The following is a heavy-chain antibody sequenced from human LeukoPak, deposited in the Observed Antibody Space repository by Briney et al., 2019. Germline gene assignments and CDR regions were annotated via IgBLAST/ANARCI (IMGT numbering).Heavy chain of an antibody. J-gene: IGHJ4*02. CDR3: ARSVPDYTRFDF. D-gene: IGHD4-11*01. CDR2: FKTNYNQV. Sequence: GGSLRLSCVASGFTFSDYAMNWVRQAPGKGLEWVSTFKTNYNQVYYAESVRGRFTISTDNSKNTAYLQMDSLRVEDTALYYCARSVPDYTRFDFWGQGALVTVSS. V-gene: IGHV3-23*05. CDR1: GFTFSDYA.